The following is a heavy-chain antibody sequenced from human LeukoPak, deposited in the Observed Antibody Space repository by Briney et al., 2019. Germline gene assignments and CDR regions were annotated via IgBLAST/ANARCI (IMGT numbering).Heavy chain of an antibody. CDR3: ARGANYDFWSGYTTDGYNWFDP. Sequence: GRSLRLSCAASGFTFSSYGMHWVRRAPGKGLEWVAVISYDGSNKYYADSVKGRFTISRDNSKNTLYLQMNSLRAEDTAVYYCARGANYDFWSGYTTDGYNWFDPWGQGTLVTVSS. CDR1: GFTFSSYG. J-gene: IGHJ5*02. CDR2: ISYDGSNK. D-gene: IGHD3-3*01. V-gene: IGHV3-30*03.